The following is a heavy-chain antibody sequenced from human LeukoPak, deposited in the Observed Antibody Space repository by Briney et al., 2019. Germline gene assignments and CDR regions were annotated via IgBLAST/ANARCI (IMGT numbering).Heavy chain of an antibody. CDR1: GYTFTSYD. Sequence: GASVKVSCKASGYTFTSYDINWVRQATGQGLEWMGWMNPNSGNTGYAQKFQGRVTMTRNTSINTAYMELSSLRSEDTAVYYCARGPWDTAMLNYYYYMDVWGEGTTVTVSS. CDR2: MNPNSGNT. J-gene: IGHJ6*03. CDR3: ARGPWDTAMLNYYYYMDV. D-gene: IGHD5-18*01. V-gene: IGHV1-8*01.